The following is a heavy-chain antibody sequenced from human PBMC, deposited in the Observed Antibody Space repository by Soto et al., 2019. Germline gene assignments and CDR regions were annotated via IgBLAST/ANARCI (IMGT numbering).Heavy chain of an antibody. CDR2: ISWNSGSI. J-gene: IGHJ3*02. CDR1: GFTFDDYA. CDR3: AKDVSSGLDAFDI. Sequence: GGSVRLSCAASGFTFDDYAMHWVRQAPGKGLEWVSGISWNSGSIGYADSVKGRFTTSRDNAKNSLYLQMNSLRAEDTALYYCAKDVSSGLDAFDIWGQGTMVTVSS. D-gene: IGHD6-19*01. V-gene: IGHV3-9*01.